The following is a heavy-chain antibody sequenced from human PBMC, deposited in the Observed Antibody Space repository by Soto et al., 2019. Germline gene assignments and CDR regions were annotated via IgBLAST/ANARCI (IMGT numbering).Heavy chain of an antibody. Sequence: QVQLVQSGAEVKKPGSSVKVSCKASGGTFSSYAISWVRQAPGQGLEWMGGIIPIFGTANYAQKFQGRVTITADESTSTAYMELSSLRSEDTAVYYCARDQTTVTTWGGYYYYGMDVWGQGTTVTVSS. CDR3: ARDQTTVTTWGGYYYYGMDV. V-gene: IGHV1-69*01. CDR2: IIPIFGTA. J-gene: IGHJ6*02. D-gene: IGHD4-4*01. CDR1: GGTFSSYA.